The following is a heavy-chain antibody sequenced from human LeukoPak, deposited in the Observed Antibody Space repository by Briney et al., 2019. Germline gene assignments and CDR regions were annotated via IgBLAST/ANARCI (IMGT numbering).Heavy chain of an antibody. V-gene: IGHV3-30*04. Sequence: GGSLRLSCAASGFTFSSYAMHWVRQAPGKGLEWVAVISYDGSNKYYADSVKGRFTISRDNSKNTLYLQMNSLRAEDTAVYYCARALNPMASAYAFDIWGQGTMVTVSS. CDR1: GFTFSSYA. D-gene: IGHD3-10*01. CDR2: ISYDGSNK. J-gene: IGHJ3*02. CDR3: ARALNPMASAYAFDI.